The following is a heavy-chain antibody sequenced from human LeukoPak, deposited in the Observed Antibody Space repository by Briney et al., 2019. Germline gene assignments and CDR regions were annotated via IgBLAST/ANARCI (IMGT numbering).Heavy chain of an antibody. D-gene: IGHD2-21*02. V-gene: IGHV3-23*01. Sequence: GGSLRLSCAASGFTFSSYAMSWVRQAPGKGLEWVSGISGSGGSTYYADSVKGRFTISRDNSKNTLYLQMNSLRAEDTAVYYCAKGRSIVVVTTMNYWGQGTLVTISS. J-gene: IGHJ4*02. CDR2: ISGSGGST. CDR3: AKGRSIVVVTTMNY. CDR1: GFTFSSYA.